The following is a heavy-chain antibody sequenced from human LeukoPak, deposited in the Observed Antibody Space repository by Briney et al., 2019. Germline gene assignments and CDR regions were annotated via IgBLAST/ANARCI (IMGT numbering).Heavy chain of an antibody. Sequence: GGSLRLSCAVSGFTFSSYWMSWVRQAPGKGLEWVASIKHDGSENYLVDSVKGRFTISRDNAQSSLFLQMNSLRVDDTAVYHCARIYYDSWSGYSWFDPWGQGILVTVSS. V-gene: IGHV3-7*01. J-gene: IGHJ5*02. CDR3: ARIYYDSWSGYSWFDP. CDR2: IKHDGSEN. D-gene: IGHD3-3*01. CDR1: GFTFSSYW.